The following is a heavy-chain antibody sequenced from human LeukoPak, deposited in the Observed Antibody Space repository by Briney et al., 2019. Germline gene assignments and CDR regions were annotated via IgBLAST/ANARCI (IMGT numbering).Heavy chain of an antibody. Sequence: GGSLRLSCAASGFTISSYAMTWVRQAPGKGLEWVANIKQDGSEKFYVDSVKGRFTTSRDNAKNSLYLQMNSLRAEDTAVYYCARGRGLEYWGQGTLVTVSS. V-gene: IGHV3-7*04. CDR2: IKQDGSEK. D-gene: IGHD3-10*01. J-gene: IGHJ4*02. CDR3: ARGRGLEY. CDR1: GFTISSYA.